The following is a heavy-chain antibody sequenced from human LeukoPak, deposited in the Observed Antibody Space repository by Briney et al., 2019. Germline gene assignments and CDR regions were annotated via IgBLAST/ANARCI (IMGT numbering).Heavy chain of an antibody. Sequence: PGGSLGLSCAASGITFKNYWMSWVRQAPGKGLEWVANIKQDGSKEYYVDSVKGRFTISRDNAKSSMYLQMNSLRAEDTAMYYCVNAITLPDWGQGTLVAVTS. V-gene: IGHV3-7*01. J-gene: IGHJ4*02. CDR3: VNAITLPD. CDR2: IKQDGSKE. CDR1: GITFKNYW. D-gene: IGHD3-10*01.